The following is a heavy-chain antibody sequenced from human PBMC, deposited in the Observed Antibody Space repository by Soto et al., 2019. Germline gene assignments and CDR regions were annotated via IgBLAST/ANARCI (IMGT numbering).Heavy chain of an antibody. V-gene: IGHV3-21*01. CDR3: ARDPPHGGTSSWDADS. CDR2: ISSSGTFK. D-gene: IGHD2-15*01. Sequence: PAGSVRLSCEASGFIFTTNSMNGVRQVPGKGLQWLSSISSSGTFKSYGDSVKGRFTISRDNAKNSLFLQMNNLSGEDTGLYYCARDPPHGGTSSWDADSWGPGTLVTVSS. CDR1: GFIFTTNS. J-gene: IGHJ4*02.